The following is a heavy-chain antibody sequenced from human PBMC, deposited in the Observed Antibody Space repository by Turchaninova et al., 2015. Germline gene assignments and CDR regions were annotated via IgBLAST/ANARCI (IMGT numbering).Heavy chain of an antibody. Sequence: QVQLQESGPGLVTPAGTLSLTCTVSGGPINNYYWSWLRRPPGHGLEWIGYIHSTGSTNYNPSLKSRLTISVDTSKNQFSLKLSSVTAADTAVYYCARQRPDYYDTSGYYNFDFWGQGTLVTVSS. CDR1: GGPINNYY. CDR2: IHSTGST. J-gene: IGHJ4*02. V-gene: IGHV4-59*01. CDR3: ARQRPDYYDTSGYYNFDF. D-gene: IGHD3-22*01.